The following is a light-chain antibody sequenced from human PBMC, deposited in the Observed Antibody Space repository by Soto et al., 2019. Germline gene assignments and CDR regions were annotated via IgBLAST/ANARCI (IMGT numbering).Light chain of an antibody. CDR2: HAS. CDR3: QQYGDSLLT. V-gene: IGKV3-20*01. Sequence: VLTQSPGPLSLSPGARATLPCRASQSISSSYLAWYQQKPGQTPRLHIYHASSRSTGIPDRFSGSGSGTYFTLTISRLEPEDFAVYYGQQYGDSLLTFGGGTKVEIK. J-gene: IGKJ4*02. CDR1: QSISSSY.